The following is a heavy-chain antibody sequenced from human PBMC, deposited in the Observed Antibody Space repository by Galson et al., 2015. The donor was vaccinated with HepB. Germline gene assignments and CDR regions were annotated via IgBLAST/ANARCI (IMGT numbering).Heavy chain of an antibody. CDR1: GFTFSRYA. J-gene: IGHJ3*02. V-gene: IGHV3-23*01. D-gene: IGHD2-15*01. Sequence: SLRLSCAASGFTFSRYAMSWVRQAPGKGLEWVSAISGSGGSTYYADSVKGRFTISRDNSKNTLYLQMNSLRAEDTAVYYCARGGAVVVVAATPSAFDIWGQGTMVTVSS. CDR2: ISGSGGST. CDR3: ARGGAVVVVAATPSAFDI.